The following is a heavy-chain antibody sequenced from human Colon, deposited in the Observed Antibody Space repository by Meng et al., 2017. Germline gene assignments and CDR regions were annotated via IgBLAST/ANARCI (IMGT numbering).Heavy chain of an antibody. D-gene: IGHD6-19*01. CDR3: ASSSGWWRLDS. V-gene: IGHV4-4*02. CDR2: SYYGGST. CDR1: GASISSATF. Sequence: QVHLQESGPGLAKPSGTLSLTCAVSGASISSATFWTWVRQTPGKGLEWIGESYYGGSTSYNPSLSSRATISLDKSKSQFSLQLDSVTAADTATYYCASSSGWWRLDSWGQGTLVTVSS. J-gene: IGHJ4*02.